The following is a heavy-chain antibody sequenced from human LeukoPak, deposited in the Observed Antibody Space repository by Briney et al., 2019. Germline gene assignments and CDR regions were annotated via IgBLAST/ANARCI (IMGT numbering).Heavy chain of an antibody. V-gene: IGHV1-2*02. Sequence: ASVKVSCKASGYTFTGYYMYWVRQAPGQGLEWMGWINPNSGDTNYAQKFQGRATMTRDTSISTAYVELSSLRSDDTAVYYCAKVWSTTATGYNWFDPWGQGTLVTVSS. D-gene: IGHD2-21*02. CDR3: AKVWSTTATGYNWFDP. CDR1: GYTFTGYY. CDR2: INPNSGDT. J-gene: IGHJ5*02.